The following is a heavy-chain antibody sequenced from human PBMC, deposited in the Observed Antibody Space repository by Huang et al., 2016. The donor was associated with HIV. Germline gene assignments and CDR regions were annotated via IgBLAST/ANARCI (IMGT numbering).Heavy chain of an antibody. D-gene: IGHD3-22*01. CDR1: GGSITSSSYY. CDR2: IYYSGST. Sequence: QLQLQGSGPGLVKPSETLSLTCTVSGGSITSSSYYWGWIRQPPGTGLEWVGSIYYSGSTDYNPSIKSRVTVSVDTSKNQFSLKLSSVTAADTAVYYCARHFSYYDSSGYTPWDAFDIWGQGTMVTVSS. CDR3: ARHFSYYDSSGYTPWDAFDI. J-gene: IGHJ3*02. V-gene: IGHV4-39*01.